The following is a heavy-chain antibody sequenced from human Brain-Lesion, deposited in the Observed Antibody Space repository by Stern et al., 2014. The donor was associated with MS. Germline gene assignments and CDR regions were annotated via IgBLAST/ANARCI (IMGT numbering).Heavy chain of an antibody. Sequence: QLVQSGAEVKKPGASVKVSCKTSGYIFTGYYIHWVRQAPGQGLAWMAWINPNTGGTKYAQKFQGRVTMSRDTSISTAYVELSSLTSDDTAVYYCARDQRGITIFGVVTDYYYLGMDVWGQGTTVTVSS. D-gene: IGHD3-3*01. J-gene: IGHJ6*02. CDR3: ARDQRGITIFGVVTDYYYLGMDV. CDR2: INPNTGGT. CDR1: GYIFTGYY. V-gene: IGHV1-2*02.